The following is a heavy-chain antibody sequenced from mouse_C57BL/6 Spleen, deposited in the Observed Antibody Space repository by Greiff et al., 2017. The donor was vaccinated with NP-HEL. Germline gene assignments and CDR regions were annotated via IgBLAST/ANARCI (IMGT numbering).Heavy chain of an antibody. CDR1: GYTFTSYW. V-gene: IGHV1-69*01. CDR3: AIIYYGNFYYFDY. D-gene: IGHD2-1*01. J-gene: IGHJ2*01. CDR2: IDPSDSYT. Sequence: QVQLQQPGAELVMPGASVKLSCKASGYTFTSYWMHWVKQRPGQGLEWIGEIDPSDSYTNYNQKFKGKSTLTVDKSSSTAYMQLSSLTSEDSAVYYCAIIYYGNFYYFDYWGQGTTLTVSS.